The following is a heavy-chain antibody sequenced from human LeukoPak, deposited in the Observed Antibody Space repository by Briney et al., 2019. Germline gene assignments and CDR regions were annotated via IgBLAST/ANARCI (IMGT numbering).Heavy chain of an antibody. CDR1: GDSITSGSFY. CDR2: IYSTGTT. D-gene: IGHD3-22*01. V-gene: IGHV4-39*07. Sequence: SETLSLTCIVSGDSITSGSFYWGWLRQTPGKGLEWIGNIYSTGTTSFNPSLKSRITMSVDTSKNQFSLSLTSVTAADTAVYFCARDSGFWLYWGQGTLVTVST. CDR3: ARDSGFWLY. J-gene: IGHJ4*02.